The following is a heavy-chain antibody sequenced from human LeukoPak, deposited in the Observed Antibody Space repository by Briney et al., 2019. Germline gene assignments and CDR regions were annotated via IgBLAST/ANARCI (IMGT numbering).Heavy chain of an antibody. J-gene: IGHJ3*02. CDR2: IRYDGSNK. V-gene: IGHV3-30*02. CDR3: AHIVVPAAIDAFDI. CDR1: GFTFSSYG. Sequence: GGSLRLSCAASGFTFSSYGMHWVRQAPGKGLEWVAFIRYDGSNKYYADSVKGRFTISRDNSKNTLYLQMNSLRAEDTAVYYCAHIVVPAAIDAFDIWGQGTMVTVSS. D-gene: IGHD2-2*01.